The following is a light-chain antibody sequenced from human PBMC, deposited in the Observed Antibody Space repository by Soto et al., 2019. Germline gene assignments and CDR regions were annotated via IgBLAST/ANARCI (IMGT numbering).Light chain of an antibody. CDR2: GAS. CDR1: QSVSSN. CDR3: QQYKDWPSTPT. V-gene: IGKV3-15*01. Sequence: IAMTHTPATLSVSPGNVATLSCRPSQSVSSNLAWYQQKPGQAPRLLIYGASSRPTGIPASFSGSWSGTEFTLTISSLQSEDFAVCYCQQYKDWPSTPTFGQGTNVDIK. J-gene: IGKJ1*01.